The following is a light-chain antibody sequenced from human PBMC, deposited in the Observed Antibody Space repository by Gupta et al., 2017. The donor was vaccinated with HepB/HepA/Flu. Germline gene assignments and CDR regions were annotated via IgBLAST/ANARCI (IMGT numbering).Light chain of an antibody. CDR1: QSVRTY. V-gene: IGKV3-11*01. J-gene: IGKJ2*01. CDR2: EAS. Sequence: IVLTQSPATLSLSPGDRATISCRASQSVRTYLAWYQQKPGQAPRLLISEASNRATGIPARFSGSGCGTDITLTISSLEPEDFAVHYCQHRSNEPPEYTFGQGTKLEIK. CDR3: QHRSNEPPEYT.